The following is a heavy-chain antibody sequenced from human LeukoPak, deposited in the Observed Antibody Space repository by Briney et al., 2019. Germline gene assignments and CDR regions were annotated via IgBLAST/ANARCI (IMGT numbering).Heavy chain of an antibody. D-gene: IGHD2-15*01. Sequence: PSETLSLTCVVSDYSISSPYYWGWIRQPPGKGLEWVGSISPSGSTYYNPSLRSRVTISVDTSKKQFSLRLSSVTAADTAVYYCATGRSVRCSGGNCSPGYFDYWGQGTLVTVSS. V-gene: IGHV4-38-2*01. CDR1: DYSISSPYY. J-gene: IGHJ4*02. CDR2: ISPSGST. CDR3: ATGRSVRCSGGNCSPGYFDY.